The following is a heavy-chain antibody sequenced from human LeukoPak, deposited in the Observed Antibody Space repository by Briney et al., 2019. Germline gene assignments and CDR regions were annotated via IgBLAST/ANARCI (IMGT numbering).Heavy chain of an antibody. V-gene: IGHV3-30*04. CDR3: ARESPVTPGPPYYFDY. CDR1: GFTFSSYA. D-gene: IGHD4-17*01. J-gene: IGHJ4*02. CDR2: ISYDGSNK. Sequence: GGSLRLSCAASGFTFSSYAMHWVRQAPGKGLEWVAVISYDGSNKYYADSVKGRFTISRDNSKNTLYLQMNSLGAEDTAVYCCARESPVTPGPPYYFDYGGRGPLVTVSS.